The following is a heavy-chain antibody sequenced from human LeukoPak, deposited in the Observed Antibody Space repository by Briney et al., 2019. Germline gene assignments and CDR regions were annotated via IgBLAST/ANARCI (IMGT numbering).Heavy chain of an antibody. D-gene: IGHD3-16*02. J-gene: IGHJ5*02. CDR3: ARDPLRVIRGVNWFDP. CDR2: ISSSSSYI. V-gene: IGHV3-21*01. Sequence: GGSLRLSCAASGFTFSSYSMNWVRQAPGKGLEWVSSISSSSSYIYYADSVKGRFTISRDNAKNSLYLQMNSLRAEDTAVYYCARDPLRVIRGVNWFDPWGQGTLVTVSS. CDR1: GFTFSSYS.